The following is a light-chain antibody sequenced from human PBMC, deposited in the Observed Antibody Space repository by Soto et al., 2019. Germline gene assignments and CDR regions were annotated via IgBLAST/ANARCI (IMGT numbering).Light chain of an antibody. CDR2: RNN. Sequence: SVLTQPPSASGTPGQRVTISCSGSSSNIGSNYVYWYQQLPGRAPKLLIYRNNKRPSGVPDRFSGSKSGTSASLAISGLRSEDEADYYCAAWDDSLSGHYVFGTGTKVTVL. J-gene: IGLJ1*01. CDR3: AAWDDSLSGHYV. CDR1: SSNIGSNY. V-gene: IGLV1-47*01.